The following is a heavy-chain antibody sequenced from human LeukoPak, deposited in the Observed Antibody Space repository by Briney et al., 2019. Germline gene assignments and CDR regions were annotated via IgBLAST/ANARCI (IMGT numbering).Heavy chain of an antibody. V-gene: IGHV3-15*01. CDR1: GFTFSTAW. CDR3: AKERMVRGVITPYYFDY. CDR2: IKSKTAGGTT. Sequence: GGSLRLSCAASGFTFSTAWMSWVRQAPGKGLEWVGRIKSKTAGGTTDYAASVEGRFTISRDDSKNTLYLQMNSLRAEDTAVYYCAKERMVRGVITPYYFDYWGQGTLVTVSS. J-gene: IGHJ4*02. D-gene: IGHD3-10*01.